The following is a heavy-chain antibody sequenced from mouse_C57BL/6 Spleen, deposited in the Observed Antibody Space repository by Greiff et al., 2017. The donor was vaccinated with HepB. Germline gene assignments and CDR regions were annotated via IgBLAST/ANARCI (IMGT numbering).Heavy chain of an antibody. D-gene: IGHD3-1*01. J-gene: IGHJ2*01. CDR2: IYPSDSET. CDR1: GYTFTSYW. V-gene: IGHV1-61*01. Sequence: QVQLQQPGAELVRPGSSVKLSCKASGYTFTSYWMDWVKQRPGQGLEWIGNIYPSDSETHYNQKFKDKATLTVDKSSSTAYMQLSSLTSEDSAVYYCARVGLEKTDCWGQGTTLTVSS. CDR3: ARVGLEKTDC.